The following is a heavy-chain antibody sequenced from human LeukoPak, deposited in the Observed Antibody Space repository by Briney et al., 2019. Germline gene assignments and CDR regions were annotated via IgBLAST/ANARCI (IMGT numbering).Heavy chain of an antibody. D-gene: IGHD6-13*01. CDR3: ARRGALGSAAAGDYYYSYYRDV. CDR1: GYAFTSYG. CDR2: ISAYNGNT. J-gene: IGHJ6*03. V-gene: IGHV1-18*01. Sequence: ASVKVSCKCSGYAFTSYGISWVRQPPGQGLEWMGWISAYNGNTNYAQKLQGRVTMTTDTSKSTAYMELRILSSDDTAVYYCARRGALGSAAAGDYYYSYYRDVWGKGTTVTVSS.